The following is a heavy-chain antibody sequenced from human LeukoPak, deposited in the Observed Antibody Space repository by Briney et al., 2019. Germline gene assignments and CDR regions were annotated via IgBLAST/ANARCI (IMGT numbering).Heavy chain of an antibody. CDR1: GDSISSYH. Sequence: SETLSLTCTVSGDSISSYHWSWIRQPAGKGLEWIGRIHTSGSTNYNPSLKSRVTISVDTSKNQFSLKLSSVTAADTAVYYCARVNTDDGWDYFDYWGQGTLVTVSS. J-gene: IGHJ4*02. CDR3: ARVNTDDGWDYFDY. D-gene: IGHD5-18*01. V-gene: IGHV4-4*07. CDR2: IHTSGST.